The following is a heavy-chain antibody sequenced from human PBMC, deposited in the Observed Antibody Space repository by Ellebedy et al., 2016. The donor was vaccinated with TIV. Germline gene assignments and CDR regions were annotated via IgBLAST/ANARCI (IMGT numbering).Heavy chain of an antibody. CDR2: ISYDGSNK. Sequence: PGGSLRLSCAASGFPFDSYVMNWVRQAPGKGPEWVALISYDGSNKYFADSVQGRFTISRDNSQNTLYLLMNSLRGDDTAIYYCARALNHVDTVSTAPLDCWGQGTLVTVSS. CDR3: ARALNHVDTVSTAPLDC. CDR1: GFPFDSYV. V-gene: IGHV3-30*04. D-gene: IGHD5/OR15-5a*01. J-gene: IGHJ4*02.